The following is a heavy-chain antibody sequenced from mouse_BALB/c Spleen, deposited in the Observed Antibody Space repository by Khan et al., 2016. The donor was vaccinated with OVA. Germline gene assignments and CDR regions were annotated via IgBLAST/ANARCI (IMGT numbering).Heavy chain of an antibody. CDR3: ARTARIKY. CDR2: ISYSGST. V-gene: IGHV3-1*02. D-gene: IGHD1-2*01. Sequence: EVQLQDPGPALVKPSQSLSLTCTVTGYSITSGYGRNWIRQFPGNKLAWMGYISYSGSTNYNPSLKSRISITRDTSKNQFFLQLNSVTTEDTATYYCARTARIKYWGQGTTLTVSS. CDR1: GYSITSGYG. J-gene: IGHJ2*01.